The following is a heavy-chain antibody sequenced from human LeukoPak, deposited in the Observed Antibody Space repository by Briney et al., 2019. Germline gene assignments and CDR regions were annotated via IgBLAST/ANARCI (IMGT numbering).Heavy chain of an antibody. D-gene: IGHD3-10*01. CDR2: VIPIFGTA. CDR3: AIGAHQVSAFDI. CDR1: GGTFSSYA. Sequence: ASVKVSCKASGGTFSSYAISWVRQAPGQGLEWMGGVIPIFGTANYAQKFQGRVTITADESTSTAYMGLSSLRSEDTAVYYCAIGAHQVSAFDIWGQGTMVTVSS. V-gene: IGHV1-69*13. J-gene: IGHJ3*02.